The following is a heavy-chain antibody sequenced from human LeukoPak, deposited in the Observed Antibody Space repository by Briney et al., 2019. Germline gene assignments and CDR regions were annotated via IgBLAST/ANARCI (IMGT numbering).Heavy chain of an antibody. J-gene: IGHJ4*02. V-gene: IGHV3-21*01. Sequence: PGGSLRLSCAASGSTFSSYSMNWIRQAPGKGLEWVSSISGSGEFIYYGDSVKGRVTISRDNGKNSLYLQMNSVRPEDMAVYYCARDDSHGYHFFDSWGRGTLVTVSS. CDR2: ISGSGEFI. CDR1: GSTFSSYS. D-gene: IGHD3-22*01. CDR3: ARDDSHGYHFFDS.